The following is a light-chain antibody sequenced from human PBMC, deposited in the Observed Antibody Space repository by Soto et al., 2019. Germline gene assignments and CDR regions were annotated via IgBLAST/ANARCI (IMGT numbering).Light chain of an antibody. J-gene: IGKJ2*01. V-gene: IGKV3-11*01. CDR1: QSVSSY. CDR3: QQRSNWPYT. Sequence: EIVLTQSPATLSLSPGERATLSCRASQSVSSYLAWYQQKPGQAPRLLIYDASNRATGIPARFSRSGSGTDFTLTISSLEPEDFAVYYCQQRSNWPYTFGQGTKREI. CDR2: DAS.